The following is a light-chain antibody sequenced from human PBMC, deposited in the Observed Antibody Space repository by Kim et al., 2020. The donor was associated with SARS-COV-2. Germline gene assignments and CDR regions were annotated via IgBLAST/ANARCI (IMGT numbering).Light chain of an antibody. V-gene: IGKV1-5*03. CDR1: ESIHTW. CDR3: QQYKNWWT. CDR2: RVS. Sequence: DIQMTQSPSTLSASVGDSVTITCRASESIHTWLAWYPQKSGKAPKLLISRVSNLEKGVPSRFSGSGSGTEFTLTISSLQTDDFATYYCQQYKNWWTFGQGTKVDIK. J-gene: IGKJ1*01.